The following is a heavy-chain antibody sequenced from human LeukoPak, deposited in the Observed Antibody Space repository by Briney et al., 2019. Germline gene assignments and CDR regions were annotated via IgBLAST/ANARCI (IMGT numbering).Heavy chain of an antibody. J-gene: IGHJ4*02. CDR1: GYTFSTYG. CDR3: ARETTNTVTSDY. CDR2: ISGDNNDYT. Sequence: ASVKVSCKASGYTFSTYGISWVRQAPGEGLEWVGWISGDNNDYTNYAPKFRDRVTLTTDRSTNTAYMELRSLRFDDTAVYYCARETTNTVTSDYWGQGTLVIVSS. V-gene: IGHV1-18*01. D-gene: IGHD4-17*01.